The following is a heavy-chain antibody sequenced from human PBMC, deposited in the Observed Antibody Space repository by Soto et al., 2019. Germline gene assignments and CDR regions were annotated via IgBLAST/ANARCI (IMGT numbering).Heavy chain of an antibody. CDR1: GGSSISGGYY. D-gene: IGHD3-22*01. V-gene: IGHV4-30-4*01. CDR3: ARDGEYYYDSSGYYRGNYYYGMDV. CDR2: IYYSGST. Sequence: PSETLSLTCTVSGGSSISGGYYWSWIRHPPGKGLEWIGYIYYSGSTYYNPSLKSRVTISVDTSKNQFSLKLSSVTAADTAVYYCARDGEYYYDSSGYYRGNYYYGMDVWGQGTTVTVSS. J-gene: IGHJ6*02.